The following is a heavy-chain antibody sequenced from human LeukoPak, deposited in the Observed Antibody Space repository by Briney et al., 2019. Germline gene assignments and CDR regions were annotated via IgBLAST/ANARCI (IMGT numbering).Heavy chain of an antibody. CDR1: GFTFSSYA. D-gene: IGHD3-3*01. Sequence: GRSLRLSCAASGFTFSSYAMHWVRQAPGKGLEWVAVISYDGSNKYYADSVKGRFTISRDNSKNTLYLQMNSLRAEDTAVYYCARVTLRFRVYNWFDPWGQGTLDTVSS. J-gene: IGHJ5*02. CDR3: ARVTLRFRVYNWFDP. V-gene: IGHV3-30-3*01. CDR2: ISYDGSNK.